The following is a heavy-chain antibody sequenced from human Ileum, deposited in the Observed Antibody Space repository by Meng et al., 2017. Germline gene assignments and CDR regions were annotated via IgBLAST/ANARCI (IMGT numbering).Heavy chain of an antibody. V-gene: IGHV3-49*04. CDR2: IRSKAYGETV. CDR3: SRLKLGASGCLDY. CDR1: GFTLGDYA. D-gene: IGHD1-26*01. Sequence: GGSLRLSCTPSGFTLGDYAMSWVRQAPGKGLEWVGFIRSKAYGETVEYAASVKGRFTISRDDSKSIAYLQMNSLKSEDTAVYYCSRLKLGASGCLDYWGQGTLVTVS. J-gene: IGHJ4*02.